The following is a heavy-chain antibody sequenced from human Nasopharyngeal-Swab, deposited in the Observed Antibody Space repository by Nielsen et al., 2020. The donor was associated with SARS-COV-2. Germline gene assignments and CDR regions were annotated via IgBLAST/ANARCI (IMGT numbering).Heavy chain of an antibody. V-gene: IGHV4-61*01. Sequence: SETLSLTCTVSGGSVSSGSSYWSWIRQPPGKGLEWIGYIYYSGSTNYNPSLKSRVTISVDTSKNQFSLKLSSVTAADTAVYYCARVAPLSTMVRGVHYGMDVWGQGTTVTVSS. CDR3: ARVAPLSTMVRGVHYGMDV. D-gene: IGHD3-10*01. J-gene: IGHJ6*02. CDR2: IYYSGST. CDR1: GGSVSSGSSY.